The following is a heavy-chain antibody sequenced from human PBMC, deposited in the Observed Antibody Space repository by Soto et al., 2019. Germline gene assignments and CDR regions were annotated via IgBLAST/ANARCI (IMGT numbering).Heavy chain of an antibody. D-gene: IGHD6-13*01. V-gene: IGHV3-21*01. Sequence: GGSLRLSCAASGFTFSSYAMSWVRQAPGKGLEWVSSISGSSSYIYYADSVKGRFTISRDNAKNSLYLQMNSLRAEDTAVYYCARDTGYSSSWYRQGFGYWGQGTLVTVPQ. CDR3: ARDTGYSSSWYRQGFGY. CDR2: ISGSSSYI. CDR1: GFTFSSYA. J-gene: IGHJ4*02.